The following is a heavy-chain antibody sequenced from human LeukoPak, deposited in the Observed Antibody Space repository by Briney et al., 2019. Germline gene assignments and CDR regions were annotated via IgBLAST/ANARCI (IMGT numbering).Heavy chain of an antibody. Sequence: ASVKVSCKASGYTFTNYAISWVRQAPGQGLEWMGWISGDNGNTNSAQKLQGRVTMTTDTSTNTGYMELRGLSSDDTAVYYCARAYYYGSGSLFSSMDVWGQGTTVTVSS. CDR3: ARAYYYGSGSLFSSMDV. D-gene: IGHD3-10*01. V-gene: IGHV1-18*01. CDR2: ISGDNGNT. CDR1: GYTFTNYA. J-gene: IGHJ6*02.